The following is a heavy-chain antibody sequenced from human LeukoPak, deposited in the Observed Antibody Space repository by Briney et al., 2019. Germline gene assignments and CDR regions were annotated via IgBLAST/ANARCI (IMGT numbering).Heavy chain of an antibody. CDR2: INPSGGST. Sequence: GASVKVSCKASGYTFTSYYMHWVRQAPGQGLEWMGIINPSGGSTSYAQKFQGRVTMTRDTSTSTVYMELSSLRSEDTAVYYCARDEMIEAPSGYSSSWYQAAYFQHWGQGTLVTVSS. CDR1: GYTFTSYY. V-gene: IGHV1-46*01. J-gene: IGHJ1*01. D-gene: IGHD6-13*01. CDR3: ARDEMIEAPSGYSSSWYQAAYFQH.